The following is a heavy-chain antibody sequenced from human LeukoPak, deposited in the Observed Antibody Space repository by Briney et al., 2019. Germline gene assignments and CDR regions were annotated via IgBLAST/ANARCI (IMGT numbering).Heavy chain of an antibody. CDR2: IIPIFGTA. J-gene: IGHJ5*02. D-gene: IGHD6-13*01. Sequence: AASVKVSCKASGGTFSSYAISWVRQAPGQGFEWMGGIIPIFGTANYAQKFQGRVTITADESTSTAYMELSSLRSEDTAVYYCASERPAATGFGLFDPWGQGTLVTVSS. CDR1: GGTFSSYA. CDR3: ASERPAATGFGLFDP. V-gene: IGHV1-69*13.